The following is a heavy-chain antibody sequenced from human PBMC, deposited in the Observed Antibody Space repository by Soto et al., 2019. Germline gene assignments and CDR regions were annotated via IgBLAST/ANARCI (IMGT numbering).Heavy chain of an antibody. CDR2: ISGSGGST. D-gene: IGHD5-12*01. J-gene: IGHJ4*02. CDR1: VFTFSSYA. V-gene: IGHV3-23*01. CDR3: AKSPTSGRPHYFDY. Sequence: GGALRLCCAYSVFTFSSYAMSGVRKAPGKGLEVFSAISGSGGSTYYAVAVNLRFTISRDNAKNTPYLQMSSVRPEDKAISYCAKSPTSGRPHYFDYWRQGTLVTFSS.